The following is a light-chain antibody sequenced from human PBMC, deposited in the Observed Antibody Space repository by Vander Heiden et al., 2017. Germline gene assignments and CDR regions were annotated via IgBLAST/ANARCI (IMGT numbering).Light chain of an antibody. Sequence: SSELTQPPPVSVSPGHTASITCSGDKLGDKYACWYQQKPGQSPMLVIYQDTKRPSGIPERFSGSNSGNTATLTISGTQAMDEADYYCQAWDISTVVFGGGTKLTVL. J-gene: IGLJ2*01. V-gene: IGLV3-1*01. CDR3: QAWDISTVV. CDR1: KLGDKY. CDR2: QDT.